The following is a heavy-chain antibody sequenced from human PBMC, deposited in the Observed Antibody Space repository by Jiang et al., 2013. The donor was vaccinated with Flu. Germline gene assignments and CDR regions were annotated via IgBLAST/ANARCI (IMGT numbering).Heavy chain of an antibody. CDR3: AKDGKEGSGSYRYYYFYYGMDV. J-gene: IGHJ6*02. CDR1: GFTFSSYA. D-gene: IGHD3-10*01. CDR2: ISGNGENT. Sequence: GLVQPGGSLRLSCAASGFTFSSYAMSWVRQAPGKGLEWVSSISGNGENTYYADSVKGRFTISRGNSKNTLSLQMNSLRVEDTAVYYCAKDGKEGSGSYRYYYFYYGMDVWGQGTTVTVSS. V-gene: IGHV3-23*01.